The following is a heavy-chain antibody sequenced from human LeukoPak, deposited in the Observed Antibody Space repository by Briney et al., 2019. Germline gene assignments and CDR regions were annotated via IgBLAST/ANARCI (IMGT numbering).Heavy chain of an antibody. CDR3: ARIRPVGGTNY. V-gene: IGHV4-39*07. J-gene: IGHJ4*02. Sequence: SETLSLTCSVSGGSIGSNTYFWGWIRQPPGKGLEWIGTIYFNGNTYYTPSLESRVTISMDTSKNQFSLNVNSVTAADTAVYYCARIRPVGGTNYWGRGTLVTVSS. D-gene: IGHD6-19*01. CDR2: IYFNGNT. CDR1: GGSIGSNTYF.